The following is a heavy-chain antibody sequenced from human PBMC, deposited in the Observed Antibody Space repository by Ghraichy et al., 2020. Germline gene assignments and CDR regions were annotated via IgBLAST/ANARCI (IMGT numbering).Heavy chain of an antibody. D-gene: IGHD1-26*01. Sequence: SETLSLTCTVSGGSISSYYWSWIRQPPGKGLEWIGYIYYSGSTNYNPSLKSRVTISVDTSKNQFSLKLSSVTAADTAVYYCAREGPTLVGATRGHFDYWGQGTLVTVSS. V-gene: IGHV4-59*01. CDR1: GGSISSYY. CDR2: IYYSGST. CDR3: AREGPTLVGATRGHFDY. J-gene: IGHJ4*02.